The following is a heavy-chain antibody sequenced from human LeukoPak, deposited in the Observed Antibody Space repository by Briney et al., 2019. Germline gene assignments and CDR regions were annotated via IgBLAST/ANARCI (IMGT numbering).Heavy chain of an antibody. CDR1: GHTFTNNW. J-gene: IGHJ4*02. Sequence: GESLKISCKASGHTFTNNWIGWVRQMPGKGLEWLGIIRPGDSNTKYSPSFQGLVTISVDKSITTAYLQWSSLMASDTATYFCTRLGYSYGQGDYWGQGTLVTVSS. V-gene: IGHV5-51*01. CDR3: TRLGYSYGQGDY. D-gene: IGHD5-18*01. CDR2: IRPGDSNT.